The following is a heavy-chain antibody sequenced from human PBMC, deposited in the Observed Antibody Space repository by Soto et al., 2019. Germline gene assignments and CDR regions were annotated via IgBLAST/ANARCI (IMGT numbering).Heavy chain of an antibody. D-gene: IGHD5-18*01. J-gene: IGHJ3*02. CDR1: GFTFSSYA. V-gene: IGHV3-23*01. CDR3: AKGGHTAMVRPRAHDAFDI. Sequence: GGSLRLSCAASGFTFSSYAMSWVRQAPGKGLEWVSAISGSGGSTYYADSVKGRFTISRDNSKNTLYLQMNSLRAEDTAVYYCAKGGHTAMVRPRAHDAFDIWGQGTMVTVS. CDR2: ISGSGGST.